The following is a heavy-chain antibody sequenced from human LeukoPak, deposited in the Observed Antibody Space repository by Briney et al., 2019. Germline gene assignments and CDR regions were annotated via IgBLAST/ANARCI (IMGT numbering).Heavy chain of an antibody. D-gene: IGHD1-26*01. J-gene: IGHJ4*02. Sequence: GASVKDSCKATGYTFTSYGISWVRQAPGKGLEWMGWISAYNGNTNYPQKLQGRVTMTTNTSTSTAYMELRSLRSDDTAVYYCARGLGGSGSYFLTFDYWGQGTLVTVSS. CDR2: ISAYNGNT. V-gene: IGHV1-18*01. CDR3: ARGLGGSGSYFLTFDY. CDR1: GYTFTSYG.